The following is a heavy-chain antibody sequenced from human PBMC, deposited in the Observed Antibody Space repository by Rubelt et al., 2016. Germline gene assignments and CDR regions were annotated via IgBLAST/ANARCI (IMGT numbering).Heavy chain of an antibody. J-gene: IGHJ5*02. CDR2: IDPNSGDT. D-gene: IGHD2-2*01. Sequence: QVQLVQSGAEVKKPGASVKVSCKVSGYTLTELSMHWVRQAPGKGLEWMGWIDPNSGDTNCAQKFQGRVTMTRDTSISTAYMELSSLRSDDTAVYYCARRNLVVVSVAEYNWFDPWGQGTLVTVSS. V-gene: IGHV1-2*02. CDR1: GYTLTELS. CDR3: ARRNLVVVSVAEYNWFDP.